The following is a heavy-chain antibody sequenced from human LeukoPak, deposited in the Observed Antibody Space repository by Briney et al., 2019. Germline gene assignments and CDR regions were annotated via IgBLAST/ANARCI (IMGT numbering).Heavy chain of an antibody. Sequence: QAGGSLRLSCAASGFTFSNYAMSWVRQAPGKGLEWVSGFSGSGGITYYADSVKGRFTISRDNSKNTLYLQMNSLRAEDTAVYYCAKGVGYCSGGSCQQFDYWGQGTLVTVSS. CDR1: GFTFSNYA. CDR3: AKGVGYCSGGSCQQFDY. D-gene: IGHD2-15*01. CDR2: FSGSGGIT. J-gene: IGHJ4*02. V-gene: IGHV3-23*01.